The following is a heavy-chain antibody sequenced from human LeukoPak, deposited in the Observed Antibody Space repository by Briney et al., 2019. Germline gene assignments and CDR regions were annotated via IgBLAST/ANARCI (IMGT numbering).Heavy chain of an antibody. CDR1: GFTFSSYA. J-gene: IGHJ4*02. CDR3: AKGFYGSGSYYSDY. Sequence: GGSLRLSCAASGFTFSSYAMSWVRQAPGKGLEWVSAISGSGGSTYYADSVKGRFTISRDNSKNTLYLQMNSLRAEDTAVYYCAKGFYGSGSYYSDYWGQGTLVTVSS. D-gene: IGHD3-10*01. V-gene: IGHV3-23*01. CDR2: ISGSGGST.